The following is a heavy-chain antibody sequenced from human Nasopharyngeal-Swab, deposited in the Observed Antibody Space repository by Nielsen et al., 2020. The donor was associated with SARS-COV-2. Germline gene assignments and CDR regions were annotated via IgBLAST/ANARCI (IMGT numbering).Heavy chain of an antibody. J-gene: IGHJ6*02. D-gene: IGHD1-26*01. Sequence: WIRQPPGKGLEWIGEIHHSGSTYYNPSLKSRITMSVDTSKNQFSLKLSSVTAADTAVYYCASQGSGSYYLLYYYYGMDVWGQGTTVTVSS. V-gene: IGHV4-55*01. CDR2: IHHSGST. CDR3: ASQGSGSYYLLYYYYGMDV.